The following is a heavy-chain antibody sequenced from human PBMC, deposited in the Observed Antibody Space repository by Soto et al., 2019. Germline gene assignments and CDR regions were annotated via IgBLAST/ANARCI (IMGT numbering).Heavy chain of an antibody. V-gene: IGHV6-1*01. D-gene: IGHD2-2*01. CDR3: AKRKYCPSTTCFDY. CDR2: TYYRSKWYD. Sequence: PSQTLSLTCAISGDSVSSNNVAWNWIRQSPSRGLEWLGRTYYRSKWYDDYAESVKSRVTINPDTSKNQFSLQLNSVTPEDTAVYYCAKRKYCPSTTCFDYWGQGTQVTVSS. J-gene: IGHJ4*02. CDR1: GDSVSSNNVA.